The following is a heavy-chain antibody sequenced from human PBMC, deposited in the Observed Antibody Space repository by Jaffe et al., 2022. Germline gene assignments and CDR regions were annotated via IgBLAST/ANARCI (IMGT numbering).Heavy chain of an antibody. D-gene: IGHD3-10*01. CDR2: IYTSGST. V-gene: IGHV4-61*02. Sequence: QVQLQESGPGLVKPSQTLSLTCTVSGGSISSGSYYWSWIRQPAGKGLEWIGRIYTSGSTNYNPSLKSRVTISVDTSKNQFSLKLSSVTAADTAVYYCARSPEGWFDFDYWGQGTLVTVSS. CDR1: GGSISSGSYY. J-gene: IGHJ4*02. CDR3: ARSPEGWFDFDY.